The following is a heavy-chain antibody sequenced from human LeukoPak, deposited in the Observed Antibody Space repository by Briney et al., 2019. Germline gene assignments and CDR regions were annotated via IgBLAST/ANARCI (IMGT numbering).Heavy chain of an antibody. V-gene: IGHV4-30-2*01. CDR3: ASGYSSSWYEFFY. CDR1: GGSISSGGYS. Sequence: SETLSLTCAVSGGSISSGGYSWSWIRQPPGKGLEWIGYIYHSGSTYYNPSLKSRVTISVDRSKNQFSLKLSSVTAADTAVYYCASGYSSSWYEFFYWGQGTLVTVSS. J-gene: IGHJ4*02. CDR2: IYHSGST. D-gene: IGHD6-13*01.